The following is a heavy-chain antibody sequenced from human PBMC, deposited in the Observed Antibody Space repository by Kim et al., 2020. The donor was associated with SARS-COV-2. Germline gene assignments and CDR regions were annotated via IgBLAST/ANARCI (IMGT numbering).Heavy chain of an antibody. CDR1: GGSISSSSYY. CDR2: IYYSGST. D-gene: IGHD3-10*01. CDR3: ARLSGQRQYYYGSGRPDY. V-gene: IGHV4-39*01. J-gene: IGHJ4*02. Sequence: SETLSLTCTVSGGSISSSSYYWGWIRQPPGKGLEWIGSIYYSGSTYYNPSLKSRVTISVDTSKNQFSLKLSSVTAADTAVYYCARLSGQRQYYYGSGRPDYWGQGTLVTVSS.